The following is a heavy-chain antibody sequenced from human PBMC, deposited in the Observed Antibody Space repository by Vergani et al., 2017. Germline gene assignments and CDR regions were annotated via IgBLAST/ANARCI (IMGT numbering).Heavy chain of an antibody. Sequence: EVQLVESGGGLVKPGGSLRLSCAASGFTFSNAWMSWVRQAPGKGLEWVGRIKSKTDGGTTDYAAPVKGRFTISRADTKNTLYLQMNSLKTEDTAVYYCTTEFFHGLVPASKGGDYYYYRDVWGKGTMVTVSS. CDR2: IKSKTDGGTT. J-gene: IGHJ6*03. CDR3: TTEFFHGLVPASKGGDYYYYRDV. D-gene: IGHD2-2*01. V-gene: IGHV3-15*01. CDR1: GFTFSNAW.